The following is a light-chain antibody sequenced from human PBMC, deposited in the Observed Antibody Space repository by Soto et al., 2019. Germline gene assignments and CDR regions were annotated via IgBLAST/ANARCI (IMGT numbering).Light chain of an antibody. CDR3: QQYNNWPPRT. J-gene: IGKJ1*01. V-gene: IGKV3-15*01. CDR2: GAS. Sequence: EIVMTQSPATLSVSPGERATLSGRASQSVSGNLAWYQQKPGQAPRLLIYGASTRATGIPARLSGSGSGTEFTLTISSLQSEDFAVYYCQQYNNWPPRTFGQATKVEIK. CDR1: QSVSGN.